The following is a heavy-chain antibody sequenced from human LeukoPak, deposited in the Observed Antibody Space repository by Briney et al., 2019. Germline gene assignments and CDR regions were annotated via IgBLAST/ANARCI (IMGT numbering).Heavy chain of an antibody. D-gene: IGHD5-18*01. CDR3: ASSGYSYGRYFDY. V-gene: IGHV3-53*01. Sequence: GGSLRLSCAASGFTVSSNYMSWVRQAPGKGLEWVSVIYSGGSTYYADSVKGRFTISRVNSKNTLYLQMNSLRAEDTAVYYCASSGYSYGRYFDYWGQGTLVTVSS. CDR1: GFTVSSNY. J-gene: IGHJ4*02. CDR2: IYSGGST.